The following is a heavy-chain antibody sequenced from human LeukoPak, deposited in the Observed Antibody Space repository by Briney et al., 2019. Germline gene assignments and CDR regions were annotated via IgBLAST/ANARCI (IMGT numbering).Heavy chain of an antibody. CDR2: IYYSGST. V-gene: IGHV4-39*01. Sequence: PSETLSLTCTVSGGSISSSSYYWGWIRQPPGKGLEWIGSIYYSGSTYYNPSPKSRVTISVDTSKNQFSLKLSSVTAADTAVYYCARRGTVTTGGYFDYWGQGTLVTISS. CDR1: GGSISSSSYY. CDR3: ARRGTVTTGGYFDY. D-gene: IGHD4-17*01. J-gene: IGHJ4*02.